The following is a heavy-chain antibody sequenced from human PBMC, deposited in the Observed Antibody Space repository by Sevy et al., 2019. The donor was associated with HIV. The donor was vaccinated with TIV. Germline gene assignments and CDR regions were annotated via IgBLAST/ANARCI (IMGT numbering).Heavy chain of an antibody. D-gene: IGHD1-26*01. Sequence: GGSLRLSCAASGFTFSGSAMHWVRQASGKGLEWVGRIRSRANSYATTYAASVKDRFTISRDDSKNTAYLQMNSLKTEDTAVYYCSRRLGSSDDYWGQETLVTVSS. J-gene: IGHJ4*02. CDR1: GFTFSGSA. V-gene: IGHV3-73*01. CDR2: IRSRANSYAT. CDR3: SRRLGSSDDY.